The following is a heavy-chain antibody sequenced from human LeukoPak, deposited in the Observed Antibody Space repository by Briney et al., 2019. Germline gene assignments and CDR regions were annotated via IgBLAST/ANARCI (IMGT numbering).Heavy chain of an antibody. Sequence: PSETLSLTCTVSGGSISSYYWGWIRQPPGKGLEWIGYIYYSGSTNYNPSLKSRVTISVDTSKNQFSLKLSSVTAADTAVYYCARVRYFDWLSIDYWGQGTLVTVSS. V-gene: IGHV4-59*01. D-gene: IGHD3-9*01. J-gene: IGHJ4*02. CDR3: ARVRYFDWLSIDY. CDR2: IYYSGST. CDR1: GGSISSYY.